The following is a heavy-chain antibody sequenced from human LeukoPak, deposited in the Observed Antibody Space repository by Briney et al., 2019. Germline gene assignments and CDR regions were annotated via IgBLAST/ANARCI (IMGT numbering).Heavy chain of an antibody. Sequence: SETLSLTCTVSGGSISNYYWTWIRQPPGKGLEWIGSIDYSGGTNYNPSLKSRVTISGDTSKNQISLKLTSVTAADTAVYYCARTYSRSSLGGMDVWGQGTTVTVSS. J-gene: IGHJ6*02. D-gene: IGHD6-6*01. CDR1: GGSISNYY. CDR3: ARTYSRSSLGGMDV. CDR2: IDYSGGT. V-gene: IGHV4-59*01.